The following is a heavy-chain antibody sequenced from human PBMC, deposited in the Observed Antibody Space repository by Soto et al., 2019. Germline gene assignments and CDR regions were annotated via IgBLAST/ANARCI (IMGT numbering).Heavy chain of an antibody. CDR2: TNAGNGNT. CDR3: ATYGSGSRDYYYGMDV. D-gene: IGHD3-10*01. Sequence: QVQLVQSGAEVKKPGASVKVSCKASGYTFTSYAVHWVRQAPGQRLEWMGWTNAGNGNTKYSQKFQGRGTITRDTSASTAYMELSSLRSEDTAVYYCATYGSGSRDYYYGMDVWGQGTTVTVSS. CDR1: GYTFTSYA. V-gene: IGHV1-3*01. J-gene: IGHJ6*02.